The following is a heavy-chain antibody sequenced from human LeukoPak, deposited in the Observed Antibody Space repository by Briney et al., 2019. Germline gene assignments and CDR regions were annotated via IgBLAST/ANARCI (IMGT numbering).Heavy chain of an antibody. J-gene: IGHJ5*02. CDR3: ARHGTVTTVGWFDP. Sequence: SETLSLTCAVYGGSFSGYYWSWIRQPPGKGLEWIGEINHSGSTNYNPSLKSRVTISVDTSKNQFSLKLSSVTAADTAVYYCARHGTVTTVGWFDPWGQGTLVTVSS. CDR2: INHSGST. D-gene: IGHD4-17*01. V-gene: IGHV4-34*01. CDR1: GGSFSGYY.